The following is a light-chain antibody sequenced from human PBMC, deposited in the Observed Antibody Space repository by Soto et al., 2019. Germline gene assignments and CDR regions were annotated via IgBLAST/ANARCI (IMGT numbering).Light chain of an antibody. V-gene: IGKV3-11*01. J-gene: IGKJ4*01. CDR2: DSF. CDR1: QSVTSY. CDR3: QQRSSWPLT. Sequence: EIVLTQSPATLSLSPGERATLSCRASQSVTSYLAWYQQKPGQAPRLLIYDSFNRATGIPARFSGSGSGTDFTLTISSLEPEDFAGYYCQQRSSWPLTFGGGTKVEIK.